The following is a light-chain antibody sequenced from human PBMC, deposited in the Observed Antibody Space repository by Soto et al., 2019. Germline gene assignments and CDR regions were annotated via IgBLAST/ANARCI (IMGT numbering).Light chain of an antibody. V-gene: IGKV3-15*01. CDR1: QSVSSN. J-gene: IGKJ1*01. CDR2: GAS. CDR3: QQYGSLSWT. Sequence: EIVMTQSPATLSVSPGERATLSFRASQSVSSNLAWYQQKPGQAPRLLIYGASTRATGIPARFSGSGSGTDFTLTISRLEPEDFAVYYCQQYGSLSWTFGQGTKVDIK.